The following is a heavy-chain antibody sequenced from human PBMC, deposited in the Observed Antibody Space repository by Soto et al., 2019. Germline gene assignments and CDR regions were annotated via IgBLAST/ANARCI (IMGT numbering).Heavy chain of an antibody. CDR2: ITWNSGYI. D-gene: IGHD3-22*01. Sequence: PGGSLRLSCAASGFTFDDYAMHWVRQAPGKGLEWVSYITWNSGYIGYADSVKCRFTISRDNAKNSLYLQMNSLRAEDTAVYYCASRFDYYDSSGPTMTRYGMDVWGQGTTVTVSS. V-gene: IGHV3-9*01. CDR3: ASRFDYYDSSGPTMTRYGMDV. CDR1: GFTFDDYA. J-gene: IGHJ6*02.